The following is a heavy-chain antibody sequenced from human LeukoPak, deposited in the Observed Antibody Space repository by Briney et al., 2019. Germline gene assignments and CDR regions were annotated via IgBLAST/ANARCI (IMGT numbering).Heavy chain of an antibody. CDR3: ARDLGGYYGSGSYPNWFDP. CDR2: IIPIFGTA. V-gene: IGHV1-69*06. J-gene: IGHJ5*02. Sequence: GASVKVSCKASGGTFSSYAISWVRQAPGQGLEWMGGIIPIFGTANYAQKFQGRVTITADKSTSTAYMELSSLRSEDTAVYYCARDLGGYYGSGSYPNWFDPWGQGTLVTVSS. D-gene: IGHD3-10*01. CDR1: GGTFSSYA.